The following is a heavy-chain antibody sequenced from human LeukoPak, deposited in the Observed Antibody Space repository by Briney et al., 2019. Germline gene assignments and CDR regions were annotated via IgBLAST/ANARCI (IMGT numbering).Heavy chain of an antibody. CDR2: ISYDGSNK. D-gene: IGHD2-15*01. CDR1: GLTFSSYA. CDR3: ARDTYCSGGSCPASEFDP. Sequence: PGGSLRLSCAASGLTFSSYAMHWVRQAPGKGLEWVAVISYDGSNKYYADSVKGRFTISRDNSKNTLYLQMNSLRAEDTAVYYCARDTYCSGGSCPASEFDPWGQGTLVTVSS. V-gene: IGHV3-30-3*01. J-gene: IGHJ5*02.